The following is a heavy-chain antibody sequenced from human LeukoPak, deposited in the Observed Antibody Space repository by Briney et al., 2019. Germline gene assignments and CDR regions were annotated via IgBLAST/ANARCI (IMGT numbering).Heavy chain of an antibody. D-gene: IGHD2-15*01. V-gene: IGHV3-9*01. Sequence: PGGSLRLSCAASGFTFDDYAMHWVRQAPGKGLEWVSGISWNSGSIGYADSVKGRFTISRDNAKNSLYLQMNSLRAEDTALYYCAKDLLAATVGEGYFDYWGQGTLVTVSS. CDR3: AKDLLAATVGEGYFDY. CDR2: ISWNSGSI. J-gene: IGHJ4*02. CDR1: GFTFDDYA.